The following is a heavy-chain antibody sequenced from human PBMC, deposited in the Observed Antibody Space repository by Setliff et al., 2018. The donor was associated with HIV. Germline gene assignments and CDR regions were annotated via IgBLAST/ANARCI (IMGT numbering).Heavy chain of an antibody. V-gene: IGHV4-61*03. CDR3: AQLGMVDDFDY. CDR2: IYYSGST. Sequence: SETLSLTCTVSGDSVSSRSYYWSWNRQPPGKGLEWIGYIYYSGSTNYNPTLKSRVTISVDTSKNHFSLKLRSVTAADTAVYYCAQLGMVDDFDYWGQGTLVTVSS. CDR1: GDSVSSRSYY. J-gene: IGHJ4*02. D-gene: IGHD1-1*01.